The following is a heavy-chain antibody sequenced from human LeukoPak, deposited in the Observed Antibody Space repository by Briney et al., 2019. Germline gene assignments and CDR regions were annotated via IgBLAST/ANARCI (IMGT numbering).Heavy chain of an antibody. D-gene: IGHD1-26*01. CDR2: ISSSGST. V-gene: IGHV4-61*02. J-gene: IGHJ4*02. CDR3: ARDKVGATGYDY. CDR1: GDSISSGDYY. Sequence: SETLSLTCTVSGDSISSGDYYWSWIRQPAGKGLEWIGRISSSGSTNYNPSLKSRVTISVDTSKNQFSLKLSSVTAADTAVYYCARDKVGATGYDYWGQGTLVTVSS.